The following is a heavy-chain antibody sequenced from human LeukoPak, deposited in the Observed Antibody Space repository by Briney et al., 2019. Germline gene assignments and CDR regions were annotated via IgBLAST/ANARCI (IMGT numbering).Heavy chain of an antibody. CDR2: IRSKANSYAT. V-gene: IGHV3-73*01. CDR3: SRLPGDDTLPDY. D-gene: IGHD4-17*01. J-gene: IGHJ4*02. Sequence: GGPLRLSCAASGFTFSGSAMHWVRQASGKGLEWVGRIRSKANSYATAYAASVKGRFTISRDDSKNTAYLQMNSLKTEDTAVYYCSRLPGDDTLPDYWGQGTLVTVSS. CDR1: GFTFSGSA.